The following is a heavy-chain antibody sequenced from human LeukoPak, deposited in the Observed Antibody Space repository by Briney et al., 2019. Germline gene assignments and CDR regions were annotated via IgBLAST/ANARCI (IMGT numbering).Heavy chain of an antibody. V-gene: IGHV3-48*01. J-gene: IGHJ4*02. Sequence: PGGSLRLSCSASGFTFTAYTMNWVRQATGKGPEWVSYIDYGGSVTHYADSVKGRFTISRDNAENSLYLQMNSLRVEDAAVYYCTRDLEYWSQGVQVTVSS. CDR1: GFTFTAYT. CDR3: TRDLEY. CDR2: IDYGGSVT.